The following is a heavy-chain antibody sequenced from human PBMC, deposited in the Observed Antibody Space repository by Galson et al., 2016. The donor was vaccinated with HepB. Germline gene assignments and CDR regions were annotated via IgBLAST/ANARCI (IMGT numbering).Heavy chain of an antibody. V-gene: IGHV4-59*01. D-gene: IGHD6-19*01. Sequence: SETLSLTCTVSGGSLSNYYWTWIRQSPGKGLEWIGYVYYSGNTNNNPSLKSRVTISVDTSKNQFSLKLNSLTAADTAVYYCARVAGFDHWNRIEVAGTGAFDSWGEGTRVTVSS. CDR3: ARVAGFDHWNRIEVAGTGAFDS. CDR2: VYYSGNT. CDR1: GGSLSNYY. J-gene: IGHJ3*02.